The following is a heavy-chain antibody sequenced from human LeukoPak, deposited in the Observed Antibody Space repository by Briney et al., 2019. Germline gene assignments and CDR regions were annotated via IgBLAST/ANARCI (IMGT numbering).Heavy chain of an antibody. J-gene: IGHJ5*02. V-gene: IGHV1-69*05. Sequence: GASAKVSCKASGGTFSSYAISWVRQAPGQGLEWMGGIIPIFGTANYAQKFQGRVTITTDEPTSTAYMELSSLRSEDTAVYYCARADDSSGYYPSFDNWFDPWGQGTLVTVSS. CDR2: IIPIFGTA. D-gene: IGHD3-22*01. CDR3: ARADDSSGYYPSFDNWFDP. CDR1: GGTFSSYA.